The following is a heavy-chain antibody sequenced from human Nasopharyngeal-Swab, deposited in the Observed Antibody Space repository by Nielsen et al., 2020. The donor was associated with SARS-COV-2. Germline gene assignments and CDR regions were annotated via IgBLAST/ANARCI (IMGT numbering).Heavy chain of an antibody. D-gene: IGHD3-22*01. CDR3: ARNLRAHYYYDSSGYTGPADY. Sequence: ASVKVSCKASGYTFTSYVMHWVRQAPGQRLEWMGWINAGNGNTKYSQKFQGRVTITRDTSASTAYMELSSLRSEDTAVYYCARNLRAHYYYDSSGYTGPADYWGQGTLVTVSS. J-gene: IGHJ4*02. CDR2: INAGNGNT. V-gene: IGHV1-3*01. CDR1: GYTFTSYV.